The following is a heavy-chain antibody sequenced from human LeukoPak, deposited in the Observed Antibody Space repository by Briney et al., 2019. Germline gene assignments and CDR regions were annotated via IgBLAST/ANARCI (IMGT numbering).Heavy chain of an antibody. CDR1: GYTFTSYY. V-gene: IGHV1-24*01. CDR2: FDPEDGET. Sequence: ASVKVSCKASGYTFTSYYMHWVRQAPGKGLEWMGGFDPEDGETIYAQKFQGRVTMTEDTSTDTAYMELSSLRSEDTAVYYCATPHYCSGGSCWVNFDYWGQGTLVTVSS. J-gene: IGHJ4*02. CDR3: ATPHYCSGGSCWVNFDY. D-gene: IGHD2-15*01.